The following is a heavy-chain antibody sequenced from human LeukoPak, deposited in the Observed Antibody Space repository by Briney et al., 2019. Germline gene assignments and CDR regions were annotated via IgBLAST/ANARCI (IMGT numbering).Heavy chain of an antibody. Sequence: GGSLRLSCAASGFTFSDYYMSWIRQAPGKGLEWVSYISSSGSTIYYADSVKGRFTISRDNAKNSLYLQMNSLGAEDTAVYYCARDSRLDPDDYWGQGTLVTVSS. J-gene: IGHJ4*02. CDR3: ARDSRLDPDDY. V-gene: IGHV3-11*01. CDR2: ISSSGSTI. CDR1: GFTFSDYY.